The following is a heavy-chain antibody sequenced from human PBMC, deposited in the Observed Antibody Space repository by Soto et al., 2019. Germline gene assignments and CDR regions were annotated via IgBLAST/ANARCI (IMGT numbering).Heavy chain of an antibody. Sequence: QVQLVESGGGVVQPGVSLRLSGAASGFSLSNYGMHGVRQAPGKGLEWVAVIWYDGSNKQYAESVKGRFTISRDDSKNTLYLQMNSLRADDTAIYYCARKDGRSYDPRRGYYFFYYMDVWGKVTTVTVSS. CDR1: GFSLSNYG. CDR2: IWYDGSNK. J-gene: IGHJ6*03. V-gene: IGHV3-33*01. CDR3: ARKDGRSYDPRRGYYFFYYMDV. D-gene: IGHD3-3*01.